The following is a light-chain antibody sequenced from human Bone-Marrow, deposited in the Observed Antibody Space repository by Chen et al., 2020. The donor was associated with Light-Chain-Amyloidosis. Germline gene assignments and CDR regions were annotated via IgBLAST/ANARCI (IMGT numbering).Light chain of an antibody. CDR2: GDS. CDR1: NIGSTS. CDR3: QVWDRSCDRPV. V-gene: IGLV3-21*02. Sequence: SYVLTQPSSVSVAPGQTATIACGGNNIGSTSVHWYQQTPGQAPLLVVYGDSDRPSGIPERLSGSNAGNTATLTIRRVAAGDEADYYCQVWDRSCDRPVFGGRTKLTLL. J-gene: IGLJ3*02.